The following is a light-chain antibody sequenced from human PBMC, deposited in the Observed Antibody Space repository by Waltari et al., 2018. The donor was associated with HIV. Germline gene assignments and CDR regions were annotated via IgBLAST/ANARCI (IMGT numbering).Light chain of an antibody. CDR2: DNN. Sequence: QSVLTQPPSVSASPGQKVTISCSGSSSSFGNNYVSWYQQVPGTAPKLLIYDNNRRPSGIPDRFSGSKSGTSATLAITGLQTGDEADYYCGTWDNSLSAGFFGGGTKLTVL. J-gene: IGLJ2*01. CDR1: SSSFGNNY. V-gene: IGLV1-51*01. CDR3: GTWDNSLSAGF.